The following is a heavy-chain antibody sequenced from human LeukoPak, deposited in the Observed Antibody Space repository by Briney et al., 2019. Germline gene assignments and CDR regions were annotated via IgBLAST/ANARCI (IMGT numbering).Heavy chain of an antibody. D-gene: IGHD6-13*01. CDR3: ARGPYSSSWTR. J-gene: IGHJ4*02. CDR1: GGSFSGYY. CDR2: INHSGST. V-gene: IGHV4-34*01. Sequence: SETLSLTCAVYGGSFSGYYWSWIRQPPGKGLEWIGEINHSGSTNYNPSLKSRVTISVDTSKNQFSLKLSSVTAADMAVYYCARGPYSSSWTRWGQGTLVTVSS.